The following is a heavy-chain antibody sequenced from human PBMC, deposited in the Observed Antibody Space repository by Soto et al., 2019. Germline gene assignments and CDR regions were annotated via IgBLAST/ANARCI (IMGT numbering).Heavy chain of an antibody. CDR2: INRHGDST. CDR3: ARDHRWGYEYGNYGDS. J-gene: IGHJ4*02. Sequence: EVQLVESGGGVVRPGGSLRLSCAASGFGFDEYGMTWVRQGPRKGLEWVATINRHGDSTTYADSVKGRFTISRDNAKKYLYLQMNSLRAEDTAFNYSARDHRWGYEYGNYGDSWGQGTLVSVSS. V-gene: IGHV3-20*04. D-gene: IGHD4-17*01. CDR1: GFGFDEYG.